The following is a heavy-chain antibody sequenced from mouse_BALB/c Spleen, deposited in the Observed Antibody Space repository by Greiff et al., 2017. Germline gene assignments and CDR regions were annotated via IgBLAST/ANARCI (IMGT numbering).Heavy chain of an antibody. D-gene: IGHD2-10*02. V-gene: IGHV1S81*02. CDR1: GYTFTSYW. CDR2: INPSNGRT. CDR3: ASYGNYDAMDY. J-gene: IGHJ4*01. Sequence: QVQLQQPGAELVKPGASVKLSCKASGYTFTSYWMHWVKQRPGQGLEWIGEINPSNGRTNYNEKFKGKATFTADTSSNTAYMQLSSLTSEDSAVYYCASYGNYDAMDYWGQGTSVTVSS.